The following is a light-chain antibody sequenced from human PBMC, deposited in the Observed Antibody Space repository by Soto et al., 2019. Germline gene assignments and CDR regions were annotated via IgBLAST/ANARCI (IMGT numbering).Light chain of an antibody. Sequence: EIVMTQSPATLSVSPGERATLSCRASQSVSNNLAWYQQKPGQAPRLLISGASSRATGIPDRFSGSGSGTDFTLTISRLEPEDFAVYYCQQYGSSPRAFGGGTKVDI. J-gene: IGKJ4*01. V-gene: IGKV3-20*01. CDR2: GAS. CDR1: QSVSNN. CDR3: QQYGSSPRA.